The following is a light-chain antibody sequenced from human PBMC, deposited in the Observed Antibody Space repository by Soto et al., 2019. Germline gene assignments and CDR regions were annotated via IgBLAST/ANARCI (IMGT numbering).Light chain of an antibody. V-gene: IGLV2-11*01. CDR3: CSYGGSFTYV. CDR2: DVS. J-gene: IGLJ1*01. CDR1: SSDVGGYNY. Sequence: QSALTQPRSVSGSPGQSVTISCTGTSSDVGGYNYVSWYQQHPGKAPKLMIYDVSKWPSGVPDRFSGSKSGNTASLTISGLQTEDEADYYCCSYGGSFTYVFGSGTKLTVL.